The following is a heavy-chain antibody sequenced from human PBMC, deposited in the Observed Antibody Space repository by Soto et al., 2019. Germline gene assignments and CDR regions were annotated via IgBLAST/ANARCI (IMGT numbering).Heavy chain of an antibody. V-gene: IGHV6-1*01. Sequence: PSQTLSLTCAISGDSVSSNSAAWNWIRQSPSRGLEWLGRTYYRSKWYNDYAVSVKSRITINPDTSKNQFSLQLNSVTPEDTAVYYCARDYASDGNYHYYYYGMDVWGQGTTVTVSS. CDR1: GDSVSSNSAA. D-gene: IGHD1-7*01. J-gene: IGHJ6*02. CDR2: TYYRSKWYN. CDR3: ARDYASDGNYHYYYYGMDV.